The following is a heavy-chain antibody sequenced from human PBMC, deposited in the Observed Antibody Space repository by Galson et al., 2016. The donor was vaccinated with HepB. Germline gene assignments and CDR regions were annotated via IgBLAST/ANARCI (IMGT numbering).Heavy chain of an antibody. CDR3: ATGSRWYKNPDY. CDR2: ISASSGTI. V-gene: IGHV3-23*01. Sequence: SLRLSCAASGFNFNDCAMSWVRPAPGKGLGWISSISASSGTIYYADSVTGRFLISRDNSQNTLYLQMNSLSAADTATYYCATGSRWYKNPDYWGQGTLVTVFS. CDR1: GFNFNDCA. J-gene: IGHJ4*02. D-gene: IGHD4-23*01.